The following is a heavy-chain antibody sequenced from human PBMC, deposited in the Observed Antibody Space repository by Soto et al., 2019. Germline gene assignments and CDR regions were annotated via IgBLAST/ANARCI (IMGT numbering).Heavy chain of an antibody. V-gene: IGHV4-34*01. CDR1: GGSFSGYY. Sequence: QVQLQQWGAGLLKPSETLSLTCAVNGGSFSGYYWTWIRQSPGKGLEWVGEINQSGSTKYNPSLKSRVTMSVDTSKNHFSLQLTSVTAADTAVYYCARNGSYYDFWSGHYSGGGMDVLGQGTTVTVSS. CDR3: ARNGSYYDFWSGHYSGGGMDV. CDR2: INQSGST. J-gene: IGHJ6*02. D-gene: IGHD3-3*01.